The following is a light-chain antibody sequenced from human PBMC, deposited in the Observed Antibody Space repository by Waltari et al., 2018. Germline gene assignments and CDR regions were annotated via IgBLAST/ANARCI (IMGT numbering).Light chain of an antibody. CDR2: HAV. J-gene: IGKJ1*01. CDR3: LQRARWPT. Sequence: EIVLTQSPGTLSLSPGERATLSCRASQDLNGYLAWYQQKPGQAPMLLIYHAVNRATGIPARFSGSGSGTDFTLSISSLEPEDFATYYCLQRARWPTFGQGTKVEIK. V-gene: IGKV3-11*01. CDR1: QDLNGY.